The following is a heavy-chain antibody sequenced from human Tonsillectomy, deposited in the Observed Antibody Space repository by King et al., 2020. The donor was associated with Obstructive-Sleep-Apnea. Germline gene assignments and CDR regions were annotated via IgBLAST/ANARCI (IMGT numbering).Heavy chain of an antibody. CDR1: RFTFSNYA. Sequence: VQLVESGGGLVQPGGSLRLSCAASRFTFSNYAMSWVRQAPGKGLEWVSDINGSGNRAYYTDSVKGRFTISRDNTKNTLYLQMNSLRAEDTAMYYCASREGQIAVGGNWGQGTLVTVSS. CDR2: INGSGNRA. J-gene: IGHJ4*02. D-gene: IGHD6-13*01. V-gene: IGHV3-23*04. CDR3: ASREGQIAVGGN.